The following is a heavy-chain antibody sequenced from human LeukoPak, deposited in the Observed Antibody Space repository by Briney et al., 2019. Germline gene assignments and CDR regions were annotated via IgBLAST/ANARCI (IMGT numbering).Heavy chain of an antibody. D-gene: IGHD1-26*01. CDR2: IHYSGST. CDR1: GGSITSYY. J-gene: IGHJ6*02. CDR3: ARYTRGRNGMDV. Sequence: SETLSLTCTVSGGSITSYYWSWIRQPPGKGLEWIGYIHYSGSTNYNSSLKSRVTISVDTSKNQFSLKLSSVTAADTAVYYCARYTRGRNGMDVWGQGTTVTVSS. V-gene: IGHV4-59*08.